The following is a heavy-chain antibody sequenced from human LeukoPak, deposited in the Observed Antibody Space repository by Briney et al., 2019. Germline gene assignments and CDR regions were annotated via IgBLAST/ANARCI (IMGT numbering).Heavy chain of an antibody. CDR2: IYYSGST. Sequence: PSETLSLTCTVSGVSISSSSYFWGWIRQPPGKGLEWIGTIYYSGSTYYNPSLKSRVTISVDTSKNQFSLKLSSVTAADTAVYYCARRLPQLEGRRGWFDPWGQGTLVTVSS. CDR1: GVSISSSSYF. J-gene: IGHJ5*02. CDR3: ARRLPQLEGRRGWFDP. V-gene: IGHV4-39*01. D-gene: IGHD2-2*01.